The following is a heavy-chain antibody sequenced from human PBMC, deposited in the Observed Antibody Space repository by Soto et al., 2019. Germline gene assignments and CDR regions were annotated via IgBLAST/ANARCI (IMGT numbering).Heavy chain of an antibody. CDR1: GFTFSSYD. CDR2: IGTAGDT. D-gene: IGHD6-13*01. Sequence: PGGSLRLSCAASGFTFSSYDMHWVRQATGKGLEWVSAIGTAGDTYYPGSVKGRFTISRENAKNSLYLQMNSLRAGDTAVYYCARASGIAAAGYYFDYWGQGTLVTVSS. J-gene: IGHJ4*02. V-gene: IGHV3-13*01. CDR3: ARASGIAAAGYYFDY.